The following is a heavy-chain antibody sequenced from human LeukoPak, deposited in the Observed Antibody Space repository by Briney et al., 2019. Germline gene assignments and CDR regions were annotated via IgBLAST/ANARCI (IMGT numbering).Heavy chain of an antibody. CDR3: ARFMGSGWYRRYDY. J-gene: IGHJ4*02. Sequence: GGSLRLSCAASGFTFSSYWMHWVRQAPGKGLVWVSCINSDGSSTSYADSVKGRFTTSRDNAKNTLYLQMNSLRAEDTAVYYCARFMGSGWYRRYDYWGQGTLVTVSS. CDR1: GFTFSSYW. D-gene: IGHD6-19*01. V-gene: IGHV3-74*01. CDR2: INSDGSST.